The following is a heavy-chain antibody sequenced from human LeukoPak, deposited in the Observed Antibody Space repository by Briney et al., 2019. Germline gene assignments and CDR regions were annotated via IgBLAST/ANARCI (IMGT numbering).Heavy chain of an antibody. CDR2: ISGSGGST. CDR1: GFTFSSYA. CDR3: AYWGSYCGGDCYSVLYY. J-gene: IGHJ4*02. V-gene: IGHV3-23*01. Sequence: GGSLRLSCAASGFTFSSYAMSWVRQAPGKGLEWVSAISGSGGSTYYADSVKGRFTISRDNSKNTLYLQMNSLRAEDTAVYYCAYWGSYCGGDCYSVLYYWGQGTLVTVFS. D-gene: IGHD2-21*02.